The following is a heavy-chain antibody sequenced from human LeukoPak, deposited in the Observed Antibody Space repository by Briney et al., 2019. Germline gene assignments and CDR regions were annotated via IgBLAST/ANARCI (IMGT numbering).Heavy chain of an antibody. D-gene: IGHD3-22*01. CDR1: GGSISSGDYY. V-gene: IGHV4-30-4*01. CDR2: IYYSGST. CDR3: ARLQGGRSGYYPFNQ. J-gene: IGHJ4*02. Sequence: PSETLSLTCTVSGGSISSGDYYWSWIRQPPGKGLEWIGYIYYSGSTYYNPFLKSRVTISVDTSKNQFSLKLNSVTAADTAVYYCARLQGGRSGYYPFNQWGQGTLVTVSS.